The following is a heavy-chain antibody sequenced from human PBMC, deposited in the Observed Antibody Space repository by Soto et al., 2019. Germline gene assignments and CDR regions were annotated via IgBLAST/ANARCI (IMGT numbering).Heavy chain of an antibody. J-gene: IGHJ4*02. CDR2: ISYDGSNK. CDR3: ARTITMVRGATITGGYFDY. Sequence: SLRLFSAAPGFTFSSYSMHWVGQAPGKGLEWVAVISYDGSNKYYADSVKGRFTISRDNSKNTLYLQMNSLRAEDTAVYYCARTITMVRGATITGGYFDYWGQRTLVTVSS. D-gene: IGHD3-10*01. CDR1: GFTFSSYS. V-gene: IGHV3-30-3*01.